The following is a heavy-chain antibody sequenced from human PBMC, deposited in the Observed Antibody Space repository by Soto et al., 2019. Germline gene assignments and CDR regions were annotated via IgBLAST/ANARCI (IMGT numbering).Heavy chain of an antibody. Sequence: ASVKVSCKASGYTFTSYAMHWVRQAPGQRLEWMGWINAGNGNTKYSQKFQGRVTITRDTSASTAYMELSSLRSEDTAVYYCARENYDILTGHVDWFDPWGQGTLVTVSS. V-gene: IGHV1-3*01. CDR3: ARENYDILTGHVDWFDP. CDR2: INAGNGNT. CDR1: GYTFTSYA. J-gene: IGHJ5*02. D-gene: IGHD3-9*01.